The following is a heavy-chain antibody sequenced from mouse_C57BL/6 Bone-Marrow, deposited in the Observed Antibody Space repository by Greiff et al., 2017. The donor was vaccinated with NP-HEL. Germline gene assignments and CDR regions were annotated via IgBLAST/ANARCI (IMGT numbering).Heavy chain of an antibody. J-gene: IGHJ4*01. V-gene: IGHV1-55*01. CDR2: IYPGSGST. CDR1: GYTFTSYW. D-gene: IGHD1-1*01. CDR3: ARARDITTVKGSAMDY. Sequence: QVQLQQPGAELVKPGASVKMSCKASGYTFTSYWITWVKQRPGQGLEWIGDIYPGSGSTNYNEKFKSKATLTVDTSSSTAYMQLSSLTSEDSAVYYCARARDITTVKGSAMDYWGQGTSVTVSS.